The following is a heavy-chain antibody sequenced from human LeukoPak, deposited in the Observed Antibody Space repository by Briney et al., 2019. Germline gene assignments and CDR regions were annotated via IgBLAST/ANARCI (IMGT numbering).Heavy chain of an antibody. V-gene: IGHV4-38-2*01. CDR3: ARHSIAGYYYYLDV. CDR1: GYSISSGHY. Sequence: SETLSLTCAVSGYSISSGHYWGWIRQPPGKGLEWIGSGYHTGTTYYNPSLESRVIISVGTSKNQISLKVTSVTAADTAVYHCARHSIAGYYYYLDVWGKGTTVTVSS. J-gene: IGHJ6*03. D-gene: IGHD2/OR15-2a*01. CDR2: GYHTGTT.